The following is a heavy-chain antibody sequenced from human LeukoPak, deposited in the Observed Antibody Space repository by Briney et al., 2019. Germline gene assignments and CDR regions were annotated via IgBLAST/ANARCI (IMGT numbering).Heavy chain of an antibody. V-gene: IGHV3-21*04. CDR2: ISSSSSYI. Sequence: PGGSLRLSCAASGFTFSSYSMNWVRQAPGKGLEWVSSISSSSSYIYYADSVKGRFTISRDNSKNTLYLQMNSLRAEDTAVYYCAKSYSSGYYLYFDYWGQGTLVTVSS. D-gene: IGHD3-22*01. J-gene: IGHJ4*02. CDR1: GFTFSSYS. CDR3: AKSYSSGYYLYFDY.